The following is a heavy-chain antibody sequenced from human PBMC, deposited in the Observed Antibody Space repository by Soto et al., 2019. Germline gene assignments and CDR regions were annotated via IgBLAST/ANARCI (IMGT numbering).Heavy chain of an antibody. CDR2: INAGNGNT. J-gene: IGHJ6*02. V-gene: IGHV1-3*01. Sequence: ASVKVSCKASGHTFTSYAMHWVRQAPGQRLEWMGWINAGNGNTKYSQKFQGRVTITRDTSASTAYMELSSLRSEDTAVYYCARNNYDFWSGYCWGMDVWGQGTTVTVSS. CDR3: ARNNYDFWSGYCWGMDV. D-gene: IGHD3-3*01. CDR1: GHTFTSYA.